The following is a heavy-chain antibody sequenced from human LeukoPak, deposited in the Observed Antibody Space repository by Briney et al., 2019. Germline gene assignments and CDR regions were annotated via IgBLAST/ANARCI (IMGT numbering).Heavy chain of an antibody. D-gene: IGHD5-18*01. J-gene: IGHJ4*02. CDR3: ARGLRGYSYGYSVPGFDY. Sequence: SETLSLTCAAYGGSFSGYYWSWIRQPPGKGLEWIGEINHSGSTNYNPSLKSRVTISVDTSKNQFSLKLSSVTAADTAVYYCARGLRGYSYGYSVPGFDYWGQGTLVTVSS. V-gene: IGHV4-34*01. CDR2: INHSGST. CDR1: GGSFSGYY.